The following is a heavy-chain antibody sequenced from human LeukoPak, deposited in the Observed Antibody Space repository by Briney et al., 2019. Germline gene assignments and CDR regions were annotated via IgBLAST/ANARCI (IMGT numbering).Heavy chain of an antibody. CDR1: GVSFSVDW. CDR3: ARGPNSNWSGLDF. V-gene: IGHV3-74*01. Sequence: PGGALRLSCTASGVSFSVDWMHWGRQLPGKGGGWGSRISPTGSTTSYADSVKGRFTVSRDTATNTLYLQVNNLRADDPAVYYCARGPNSNWSGLDFWGQGTLLTVSS. CDR2: ISPTGSTT. D-gene: IGHD6-6*01. J-gene: IGHJ4*02.